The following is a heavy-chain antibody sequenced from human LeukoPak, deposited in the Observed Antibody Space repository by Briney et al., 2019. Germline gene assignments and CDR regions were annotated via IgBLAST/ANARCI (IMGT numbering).Heavy chain of an antibody. CDR2: IGVRYSRNT. J-gene: IGHJ6*03. CDR1: GFTISSYG. CDR3: ATDPYHDLWSGPFNSNAYRYYMDV. Sequence: PGESLTLSCVGSGFTISSYGLNWARNAPDPGQDLDSFIGVRYSRNTYYRHSVKGRITISRDTAQNSVYLQMNSLSIDDTAVYYCATDPYHDLWSGPFNSNAYRYYMDVWGQGTTVTVSS. D-gene: IGHD3-3*01. V-gene: IGHV3-48*01.